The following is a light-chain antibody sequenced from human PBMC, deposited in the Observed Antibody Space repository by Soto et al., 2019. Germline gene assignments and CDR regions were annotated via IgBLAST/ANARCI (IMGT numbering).Light chain of an antibody. V-gene: IGKV1-5*01. J-gene: IGKJ1*01. Sequence: QRTQSASTLSASVGGRVTIACLASQTINICLAWYRQKPGKAPKLLISDASRLEPGVPSRFSGSGSGTEFTLSINSLQPDDIATYYRLPCYIYWRFGQGGIVDIK. CDR3: LPCYIYWR. CDR2: DAS. CDR1: QTINIC.